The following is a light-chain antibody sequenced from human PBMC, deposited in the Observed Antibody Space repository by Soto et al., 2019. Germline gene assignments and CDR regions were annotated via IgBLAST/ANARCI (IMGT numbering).Light chain of an antibody. CDR2: GAS. Sequence: EIVMTQYPATLSVSPGERATLSCRASQSVSSNLASYQQKPGQAPRLLIYGASTRATGIPARFSGSGSGTELTLTISSLQSEDFAGYYCQQYNNWPLTFGGGTKVEIK. CDR1: QSVSSN. J-gene: IGKJ4*02. V-gene: IGKV3-15*01. CDR3: QQYNNWPLT.